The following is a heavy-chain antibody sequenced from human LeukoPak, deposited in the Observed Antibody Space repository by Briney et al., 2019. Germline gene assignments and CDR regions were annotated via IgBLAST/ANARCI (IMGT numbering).Heavy chain of an antibody. Sequence: GASVKVSCKASGFTFTNYNMHWVRQAPGQGLEWMGIINPSGGSTNYAQNFQARVTMTRDTSTSTVYMELGSLRSEDTAVYYCARVRDGYNDAYDIWGQGTMVTVPS. CDR1: GFTFTNYN. CDR2: INPSGGST. CDR3: ARVRDGYNDAYDI. V-gene: IGHV1-46*01. J-gene: IGHJ3*02. D-gene: IGHD5-24*01.